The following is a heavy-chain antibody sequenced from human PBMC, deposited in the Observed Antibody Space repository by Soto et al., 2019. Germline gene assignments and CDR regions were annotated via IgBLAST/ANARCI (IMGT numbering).Heavy chain of an antibody. CDR2: IIPILGIA. Sequence: QVQLVQSGAEVKKPGSSVKVSCKASGGTFSSYTISWVRQAPGQGLEWMGRIIPILGIANYAQKFQGRVTITADKSTSTAYMELSSLRSEDTAVYYCARVIGGVITMIGDNAFDIWGQGTMVTVSS. V-gene: IGHV1-69*02. J-gene: IGHJ3*02. D-gene: IGHD3-22*01. CDR3: ARVIGGVITMIGDNAFDI. CDR1: GGTFSSYT.